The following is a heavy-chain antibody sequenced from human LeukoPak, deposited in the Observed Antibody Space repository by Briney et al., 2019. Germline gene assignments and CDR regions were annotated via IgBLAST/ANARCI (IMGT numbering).Heavy chain of an antibody. V-gene: IGHV3-23*01. CDR1: GFTFSTFA. CDR2: IFPSGGEI. Sequence: PGGSLRLSCAASGFTFSTFAMIWVRQPPGKGLEWVSSIFPSGGEIHYADSVRGRFTISRDNSKSTLSLQMNCLRAEDTAIYYCATYRQVLLPFESWGQGTLVTVSS. D-gene: IGHD2-8*02. CDR3: ATYRQVLLPFES. J-gene: IGHJ4*02.